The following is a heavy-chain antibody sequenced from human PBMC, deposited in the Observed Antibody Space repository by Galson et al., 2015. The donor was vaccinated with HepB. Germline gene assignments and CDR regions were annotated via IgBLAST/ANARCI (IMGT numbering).Heavy chain of an antibody. CDR3: ARDPHYYDYSGWFDP. V-gene: IGHV1-69*13. J-gene: IGHJ5*02. CDR1: GGTFSSYA. D-gene: IGHD3-22*01. Sequence: SVKVSCKASGGTFSSYAINWVRQAPGQGLEWMGRINPMFGTTNYAQKFQGRVTIAADESTRTAYMELSSLRSEDTAVFYCARDPHYYDYSGWFDPWGQGTLVTVSP. CDR2: INPMFGTT.